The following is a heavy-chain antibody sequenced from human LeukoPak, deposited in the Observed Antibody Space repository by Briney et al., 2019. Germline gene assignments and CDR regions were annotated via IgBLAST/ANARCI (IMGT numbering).Heavy chain of an antibody. CDR1: GGSNSSGGYS. V-gene: IGHV4-30-2*01. CDR3: ARRSSLAWDY. Sequence: SQTLSLTCAVSGGSNSSGGYSWSWIRQPPGKGLEWIGYIYHSGSTYYNPSLKSRITISIDRSKNHFSLKLSSVTAADTAVYYCARRSSLAWDYWGQGTLVTVSS. CDR2: IYHSGST. J-gene: IGHJ4*02.